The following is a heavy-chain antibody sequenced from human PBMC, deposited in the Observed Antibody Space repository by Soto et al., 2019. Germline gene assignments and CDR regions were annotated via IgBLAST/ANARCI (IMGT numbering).Heavy chain of an antibody. Sequence: SETLSLTCTVSGGSVSSGSYYWNWIRQPPGKGLEWIGYIYYSGSTNYNPSLKSRVTISVDTSKNQFSLKLSSVTAADTAVYYCARVAATLPYYYYGMDVWGQGTTVTVSS. CDR1: GGSVSSGSYY. CDR3: ARVAATLPYYYYGMDV. CDR2: IYYSGST. J-gene: IGHJ6*02. V-gene: IGHV4-61*01. D-gene: IGHD1-26*01.